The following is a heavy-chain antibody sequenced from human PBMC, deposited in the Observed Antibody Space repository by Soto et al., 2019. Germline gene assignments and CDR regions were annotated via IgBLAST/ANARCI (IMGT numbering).Heavy chain of an antibody. V-gene: IGHV3-23*01. CDR1: GFTFNNYA. D-gene: IGHD4-17*01. CDR2: IGGRGGNT. J-gene: IGHJ4*02. CDR3: AKPSAYGDFAGSFDS. Sequence: EVHLLESGGGLVQRGGSLRLSCVASGFTFNNYAMNWVRQAPGNGLEWVSNIGGRGGNTFYADSMRGRFTISRDNSKNTVYLQMNNLRVEDSATYYCAKPSAYGDFAGSFDSWGQGTLVTVSP.